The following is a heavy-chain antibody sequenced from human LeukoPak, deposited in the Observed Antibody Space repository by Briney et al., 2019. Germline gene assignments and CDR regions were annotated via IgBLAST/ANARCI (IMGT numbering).Heavy chain of an antibody. CDR3: ANDPLLHPGYFDL. D-gene: IGHD3-3*01. CDR2: ISGSGGST. J-gene: IGHJ2*01. V-gene: IGHV3-23*01. CDR1: GFTFSSYA. Sequence: GGSLRLSCAASGFTFSSYAMSWVRQAPGKGLEWVSAISGSGGSTYYADSVKGRFTISRDNSKNTLYLQMDSLRAEDTAVYYCANDPLLHPGYFDLWGRGTLVTVSS.